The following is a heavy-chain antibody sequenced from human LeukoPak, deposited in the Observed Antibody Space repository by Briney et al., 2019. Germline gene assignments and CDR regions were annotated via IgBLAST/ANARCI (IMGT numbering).Heavy chain of an antibody. J-gene: IGHJ2*01. D-gene: IGHD2-2*01. CDR1: GFTFSNYG. CDR2: IWYDGSNK. CDR3: AKDRLVPAAQPRDWYFDL. V-gene: IGHV3-30*02. Sequence: GGSLRLSCAASGFTFSNYGMHWVRQAPGKGLEWVAYIWYDGSNKYYADSVKGRFTISRDNSKNTLYLQMNSLRAEDTAVYYCAKDRLVPAAQPRDWYFDLWGRGTLVTVSS.